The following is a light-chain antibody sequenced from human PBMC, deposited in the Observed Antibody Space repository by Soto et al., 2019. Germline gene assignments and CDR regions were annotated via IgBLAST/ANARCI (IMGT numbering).Light chain of an antibody. CDR2: EVS. V-gene: IGLV2-23*02. CDR1: SSDVGSYNL. Sequence: QSVLTQPASVSGSPGQSITISCTGTSSDVGSYNLVSWYQQHPGKAPKLMIYEVSKRPSGVSNRFSGSKSGNTASLTISGLQFEGEADYCCCSYAGTSTVIFGGGTKLTVL. J-gene: IGLJ2*01. CDR3: CSYAGTSTVI.